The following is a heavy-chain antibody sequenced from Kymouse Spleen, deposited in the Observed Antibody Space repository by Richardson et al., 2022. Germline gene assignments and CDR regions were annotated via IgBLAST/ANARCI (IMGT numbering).Heavy chain of an antibody. CDR1: GFTFSSYG. CDR2: ISYDGSNK. D-gene: IGHD2-15*01,IGHD4-23*01. CDR3: AKASVVEDFDY. V-gene: IGHV3-30*18. Sequence: QVQLVESGGGVVQPGRSLRLSCAASGFTFSSYGMHWVRQAPGKGLEWVAVISYDGSNKYYADSVKGRFTISRDNSKNTLYLQMNSLRAEDTAVYYCAKASVVEDFDYWGQGTLVTVSS. J-gene: IGHJ4*02.